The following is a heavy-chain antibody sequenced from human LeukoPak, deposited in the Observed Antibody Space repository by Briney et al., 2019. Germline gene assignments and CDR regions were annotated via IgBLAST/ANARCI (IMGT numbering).Heavy chain of an antibody. CDR3: TPVLQVDY. Sequence: GGSLTLSCAASGFTFSSYSMNWVRQAPGKGLEWVSSICSSSSYIYYADSVKDRFTISRDNAKNSVYLQMNSLRAEDTAVYYCTPVLQVDYWGQGTLVTVSS. D-gene: IGHD3-10*01. J-gene: IGHJ4*02. V-gene: IGHV3-21*01. CDR2: ICSSSSYI. CDR1: GFTFSSYS.